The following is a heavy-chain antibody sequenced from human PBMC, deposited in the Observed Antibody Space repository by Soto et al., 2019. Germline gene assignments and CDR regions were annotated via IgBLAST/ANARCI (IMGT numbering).Heavy chain of an antibody. CDR2: IYYSGSS. V-gene: IGHV4-39*01. D-gene: IGHD1-1*01. CDR1: GDSISRSSYY. Sequence: QLQLQDSGPGLVKPSETLSLTCTVSGDSISRSSYYWGWIRQPPGMGLEWIGSIYYSGSSYYSPSLKRRVTISVDTSKKQISLKMTSVTAADTAVYYCARHTNWNAAFDAFEIWGQGTMVTVSA. CDR3: ARHTNWNAAFDAFEI. J-gene: IGHJ3*02.